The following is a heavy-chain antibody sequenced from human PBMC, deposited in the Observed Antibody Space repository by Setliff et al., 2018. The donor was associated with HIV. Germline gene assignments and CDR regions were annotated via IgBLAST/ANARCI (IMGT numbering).Heavy chain of an antibody. J-gene: IGHJ5*02. CDR3: ARHFGISYRSPFDP. CDR2: IYPGDSDT. CDR1: GYSFTNYW. V-gene: IGHV5-51*01. D-gene: IGHD3-3*01. Sequence: PGESLKISCQGSGYSFTNYWIGWVRQMPGKGLELMGIIYPGDSDTRYSPSFQGQVTISADKSINTAYLQWSSLKASDTAMYYCARHFGISYRSPFDPWGQGTLVTVSS.